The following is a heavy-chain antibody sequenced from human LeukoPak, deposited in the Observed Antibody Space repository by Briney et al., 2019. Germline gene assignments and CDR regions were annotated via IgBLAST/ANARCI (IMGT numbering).Heavy chain of an antibody. J-gene: IGHJ4*02. Sequence: GGSLRLSCAASRFTFGMYAMSWVRQAPGKGLEWVSTLSGSGGSTYYADSVKGRFTISGDESKNTLSLQMNSLRPEDTAVYYCAKNAAGIVLMIYAPLDSWGQGTLVTVSS. D-gene: IGHD2-8*01. CDR1: RFTFGMYA. CDR3: AKNAAGIVLMIYAPLDS. V-gene: IGHV3-23*01. CDR2: LSGSGGST.